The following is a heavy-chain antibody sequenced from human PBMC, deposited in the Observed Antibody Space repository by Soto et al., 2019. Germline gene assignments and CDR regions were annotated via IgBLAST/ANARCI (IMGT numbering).Heavy chain of an antibody. V-gene: IGHV4-31*03. CDR1: GGSISSGGYY. D-gene: IGHD3-10*01. CDR3: ARDREVRGVIISYGMDV. Sequence: QVQLQESGPGLVKPSQTLSLTCTVSGGSISSGGYYWSWIRQHPGKGLEWIGYIYYRGSTYYNPSLKSRVTISVDTSKNQFSLKLSSVTAADTAVYYCARDREVRGVIISYGMDVWGQGTTVTVSS. J-gene: IGHJ6*02. CDR2: IYYRGST.